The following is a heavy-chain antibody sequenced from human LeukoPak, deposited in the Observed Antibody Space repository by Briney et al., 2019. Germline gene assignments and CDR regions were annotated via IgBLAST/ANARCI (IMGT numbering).Heavy chain of an antibody. CDR3: ARDHVDGGYSYWYFDL. V-gene: IGHV1-18*04. J-gene: IGHJ2*01. CDR2: SSAYNGTT. CDR1: GYTFTSYG. Sequence: ASVKVSCKASGYTFTSYGISWVRQAPGQGLEWMGWSSAYNGTTSYAQKFQGRVTMTTDTSTSTAYMELRSLRSGDTAVYYCARDHVDGGYSYWYFDLWGRGTLVTVTS. D-gene: IGHD4-17*01.